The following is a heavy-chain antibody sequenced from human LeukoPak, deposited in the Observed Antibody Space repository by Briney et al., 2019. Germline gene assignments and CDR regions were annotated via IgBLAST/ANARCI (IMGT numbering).Heavy chain of an antibody. V-gene: IGHV1-2*02. J-gene: IGHJ5*01. D-gene: IGHD4-23*01. Sequence: ASVKVSCKASGYTFTGYFMHWVRQAPGQGLQWMGWINPNIGDTHYAQKFRGRVTMTRDTSISTVYMESSRLTSDDTAVYYCARMDLYGGYSIGFDSWGQGTLVIVSS. CDR1: GYTFTGYF. CDR3: ARMDLYGGYSIGFDS. CDR2: INPNIGDT.